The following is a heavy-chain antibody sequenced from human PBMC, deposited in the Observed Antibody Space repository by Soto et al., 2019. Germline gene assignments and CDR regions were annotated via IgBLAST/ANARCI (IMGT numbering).Heavy chain of an antibody. CDR3: ASGTYDILTGYYILYYYYGMDV. CDR1: GYSFMNYG. J-gene: IGHJ6*02. V-gene: IGHV1-69*13. D-gene: IGHD3-9*01. Sequence: SVKVSCKASGYSFMNYGISWMRQAPGQRLEWMGGIIPIFGTANYAQKFQGRVTITADESTSTAYMELSSLRSEDTAVYYCASGTYDILTGYYILYYYYGMDVWGQGTTVTVSS. CDR2: IIPIFGTA.